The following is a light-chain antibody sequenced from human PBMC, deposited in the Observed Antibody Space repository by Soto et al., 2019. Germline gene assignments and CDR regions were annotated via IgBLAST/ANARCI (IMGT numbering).Light chain of an antibody. V-gene: IGLV2-14*03. CDR1: SSDVGAYIY. CDR2: EVN. J-gene: IGLJ1*01. Sequence: QSVLTQPASVSGSPGQSITISCGGTSSDVGAYIYVSWYQQFPGKAPKLILYEVNNRPSGVSNRFSGSKSDNTASLTISGLQPEDEAHYYCSAYSDIDTKVFGTATKVTVL. CDR3: SAYSDIDTKV.